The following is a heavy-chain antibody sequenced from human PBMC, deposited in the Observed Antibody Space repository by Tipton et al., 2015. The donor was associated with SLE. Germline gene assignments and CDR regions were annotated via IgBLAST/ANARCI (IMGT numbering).Heavy chain of an antibody. V-gene: IGHV1-8*03. CDR2: MNPNSGNT. CDR1: GYTLTDYY. D-gene: IGHD7-27*01. J-gene: IGHJ3*02. Sequence: QVQLVQSGPEVKEPGASMKVSCKVSGYTLTDYYIHWVRQATGQGLEWMGWMNPNSGNTGYAQKFQGRVTITRNTSISTAYMELSSLRSEDTAVYYCASTNWGQGAFDIWGQGTMVTVSS. CDR3: ASTNWGQGAFDI.